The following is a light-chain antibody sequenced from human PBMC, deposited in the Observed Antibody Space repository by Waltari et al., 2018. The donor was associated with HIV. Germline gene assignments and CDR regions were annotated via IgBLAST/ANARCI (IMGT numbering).Light chain of an antibody. CDR3: QAWDSSTRVV. Sequence: QSVLTQPPSASGTPGQRVTISCSGSSSNIGSNTVNWYQQLPGTAPKLLIYSNYHRPSGVPDRFSGSNSGNTATLTISGTQAMDEADYYCQAWDSSTRVVFGGGTKLTVL. CDR2: SNY. CDR1: SSNIGSNT. V-gene: IGLV1-44*01. J-gene: IGLJ2*01.